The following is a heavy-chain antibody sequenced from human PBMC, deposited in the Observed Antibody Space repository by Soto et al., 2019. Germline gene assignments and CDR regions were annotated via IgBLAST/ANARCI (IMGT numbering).Heavy chain of an antibody. D-gene: IGHD3-22*01. Sequence: QVQLLQSWAEVKKPGSSVKVSCKASGGTFSSYAISWGRQAPGQGLEWMGGIIPIFGTANYAQKFQGRVTITADESTSTAYMELSSLRSEDTAVYYCARGGYYDSSGYFWFDPWGQGTLVTVSS. J-gene: IGHJ5*02. CDR2: IIPIFGTA. V-gene: IGHV1-69*01. CDR3: ARGGYYDSSGYFWFDP. CDR1: GGTFSSYA.